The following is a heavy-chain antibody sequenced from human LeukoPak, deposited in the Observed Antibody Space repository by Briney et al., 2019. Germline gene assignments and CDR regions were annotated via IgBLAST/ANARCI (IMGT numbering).Heavy chain of an antibody. V-gene: IGHV4-39*07. CDR2: IYSSGST. D-gene: IGHD3-10*01. CDR1: GGSISSSYYY. J-gene: IGHJ4*02. Sequence: PSETLSLTCTVSGGSISSSYYYWGWIRQPPGKGLEWIGSIYSSGSTYYNPSLKSRVTISVDTSKNQFSLKLSSVTAADTAVYYCAGFDYYGSGSFDHWGQGTLVTVSS. CDR3: AGFDYYGSGSFDH.